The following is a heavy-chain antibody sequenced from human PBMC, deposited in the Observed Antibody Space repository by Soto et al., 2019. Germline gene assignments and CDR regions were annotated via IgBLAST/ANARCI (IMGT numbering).Heavy chain of an antibody. D-gene: IGHD4-17*01. CDR1: GGTFSRYG. CDR3: ARGSATVALYYYYYMAV. Sequence: SVKVSCKASGGTFSRYGISWVRHAPGQGLEWMGGIIPIFGNANYAQKFQGRVTMTRNDSISTAYMELSSLRSEDTAVYYCARGSATVALYYYYYMAVWGKGTTVTVPS. J-gene: IGHJ6*03. V-gene: IGHV1-69*05. CDR2: IIPIFGNA.